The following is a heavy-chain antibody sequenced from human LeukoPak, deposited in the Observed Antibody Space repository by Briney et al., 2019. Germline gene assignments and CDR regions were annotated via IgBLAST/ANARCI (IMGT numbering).Heavy chain of an antibody. V-gene: IGHV4-34*01. Sequence: SETLSLTCAVYGGSFSGYYWSWIRQPPGKGLEWIGEINHSGSTNYNPSLKSRVTISVDTSKNQFSLKLSSVTAADTAVYYCATFAGSGPDYFDYWGQGTLVTVSS. CDR2: INHSGST. J-gene: IGHJ4*02. D-gene: IGHD3-10*01. CDR3: ATFAGSGPDYFDY. CDR1: GGSFSGYY.